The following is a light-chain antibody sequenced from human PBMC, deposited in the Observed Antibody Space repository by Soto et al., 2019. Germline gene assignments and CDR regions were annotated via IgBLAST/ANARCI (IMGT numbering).Light chain of an antibody. CDR2: GNT. J-gene: IGLJ1*01. CDR3: QSYDSSLSGPSFV. CDR1: SSNIGAGYD. Sequence: QSVLTQPPSVSGAPGQRVTISCTRSSSNIGAGYDVHWYQQLPGTAPKLHIYGNTNRPSGVPDRFSGSKSGTSASLAITGLQAEDEADYYCQSYDSSLSGPSFVFGTGTKLTVL. V-gene: IGLV1-40*01.